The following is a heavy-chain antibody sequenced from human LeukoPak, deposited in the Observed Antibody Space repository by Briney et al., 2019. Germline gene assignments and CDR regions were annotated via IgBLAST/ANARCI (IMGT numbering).Heavy chain of an antibody. Sequence: GGSLRLSCAASGLTFSSHWMHWVRQAPGKGLEWVGRIKSKTDGGTTDYAAPVKGRFTISRDDSKNTLYLQMNSLKTEDTAVYYCTTEDYYGSGSYYNVFDYWGQGTLVTVSS. J-gene: IGHJ4*02. CDR3: TTEDYYGSGSYYNVFDY. CDR1: GLTFSSHW. CDR2: IKSKTDGGTT. D-gene: IGHD3-10*01. V-gene: IGHV3-15*07.